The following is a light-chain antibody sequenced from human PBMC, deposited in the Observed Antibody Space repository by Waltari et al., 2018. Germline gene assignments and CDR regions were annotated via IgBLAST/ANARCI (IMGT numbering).Light chain of an antibody. J-gene: IGKJ1*01. CDR1: QRISTY. CDR3: QQRTIWSGT. Sequence: VVVTQSPATLSLSPGERATLSCRASQRISTYLAWYQQKPGQAPRLLIYDASNRATGIPARFSGSGSGTDFTLTISSLEPEDFAVYYCQQRTIWSGTFGQGTKVEIK. CDR2: DAS. V-gene: IGKV3-11*01.